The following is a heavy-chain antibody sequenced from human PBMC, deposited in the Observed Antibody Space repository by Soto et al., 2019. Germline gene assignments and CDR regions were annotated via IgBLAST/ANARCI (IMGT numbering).Heavy chain of an antibody. CDR3: AGGRSQFPWDY. CDR1: GGSISSGDYY. J-gene: IGHJ4*02. V-gene: IGHV4-30-4*01. D-gene: IGHD1-26*01. Sequence: QVQLQESGPGLVKPSQTLSLTCTVSGGSISSGDYYWSWIRPPPGKGLEGGGYIYCNGNTYYNPSLQSQVPLSVDTSKNHFPLKLSSVAAADTAGDYCAGGRSQFPWDYWGQGTLVTVSS. CDR2: IYCNGNT.